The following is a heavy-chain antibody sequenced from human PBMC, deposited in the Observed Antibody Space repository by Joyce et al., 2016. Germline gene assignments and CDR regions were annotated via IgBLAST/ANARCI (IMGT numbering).Heavy chain of an antibody. V-gene: IGHV3-7*01. J-gene: IGHJ5*02. CDR3: TRPLRNVVPLPDAP. Sequence: EVHMVESGGGLAQPGGSLRLSCVASGFPFSGFWMSWMRQAPGKGLEWVANIKQDGSERYYVDSVKGRFTISRDNAKNSLYLQMNDLRVEDTAVYFCTRPLRNVVPLPDAPWGQGTLVTVSS. D-gene: IGHD2/OR15-2a*01. CDR1: GFPFSGFW. CDR2: IKQDGSER.